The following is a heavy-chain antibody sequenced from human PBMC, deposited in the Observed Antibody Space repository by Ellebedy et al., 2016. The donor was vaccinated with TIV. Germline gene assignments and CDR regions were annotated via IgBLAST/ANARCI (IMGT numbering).Heavy chain of an antibody. CDR3: ARGRVAARRRWFDP. J-gene: IGHJ5*02. CDR1: GYTFTSYD. V-gene: IGHV1-8*01. Sequence: AASVTVSCKASGYTFTSYDINWVRQATGQGLEWMGWMNHNSGNTGYAQKFQGRVTMTRNTYISTAYMELSSLRSEDTAVYYCARGRVAARRRWFDPWGQGTLVTVSS. CDR2: MNHNSGNT. D-gene: IGHD6-6*01.